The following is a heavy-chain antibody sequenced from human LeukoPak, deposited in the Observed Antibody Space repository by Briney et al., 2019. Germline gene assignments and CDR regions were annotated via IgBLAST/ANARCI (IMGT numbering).Heavy chain of an antibody. J-gene: IGHJ6*04. V-gene: IGHV3-7*01. CDR1: GFMFRSYW. Sequence: GGSLRLSCEVSGFMFRSYWMDWVRQAPGRGLEWVAHINHDGSEKYFVDSVKGRFTISRDNAKNSLYLQMNSLRAEDTAVYYCSRALEVWGKGTTVPVSS. CDR3: SRALEV. CDR2: INHDGSEK.